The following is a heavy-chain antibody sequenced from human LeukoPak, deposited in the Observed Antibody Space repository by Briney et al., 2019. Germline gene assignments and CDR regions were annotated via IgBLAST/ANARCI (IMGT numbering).Heavy chain of an antibody. J-gene: IGHJ4*02. CDR2: IYYNGNT. D-gene: IGHD6-25*01. Sequence: SGTLSLTCDVSDVSIFRSNWWSWVRQPPGERLEWIATIYYNGNTYYNPSLQSRVTISVDTSTNQFSLKLNSVIAADTAVYYCARATAAPSSYFFDHWGQGTLVTVSS. CDR1: DVSIFRSNW. CDR3: ARATAAPSSYFFDH. V-gene: IGHV4-4*02.